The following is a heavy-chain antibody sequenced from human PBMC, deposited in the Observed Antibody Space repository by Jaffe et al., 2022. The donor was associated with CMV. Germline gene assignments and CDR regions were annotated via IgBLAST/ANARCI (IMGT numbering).Heavy chain of an antibody. V-gene: IGHV1-46*01. D-gene: IGHD3-3*01. CDR3: ARVGQNYSFWSAYYGMTRRSGRGWFDP. CDR2: INPSGGST. Sequence: QVQLVQSGAEVKKPGASVKVSCKASGYTFTNYYVYWVRQAPGQGLEWMGIINPSGGSTSYAQKFQGRVTMTRDTSTSTVYMELSSLRSEDTAVYYCARVGQNYSFWSAYYGMTRRSGRGWFDPWGQGTLVTVSS. J-gene: IGHJ5*02. CDR1: GYTFTNYY.